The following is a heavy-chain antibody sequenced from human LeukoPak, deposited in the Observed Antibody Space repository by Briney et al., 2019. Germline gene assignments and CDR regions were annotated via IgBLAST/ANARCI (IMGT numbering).Heavy chain of an antibody. J-gene: IGHJ3*02. D-gene: IGHD3-16*01. CDR3: ARRGYDYVVRSAFDI. V-gene: IGHV3-48*01. CDR2: ISSSSTTI. Sequence: PGGSLRLSCAASGFTFSSYSMNWVRQAPGKGLEWVSYISSSSTTIYYADSVKGRFTISRDNAKNSLYLQMDSLGAEDTAVYYCARRGYDYVVRSAFDIWGQGTMVTVS. CDR1: GFTFSSYS.